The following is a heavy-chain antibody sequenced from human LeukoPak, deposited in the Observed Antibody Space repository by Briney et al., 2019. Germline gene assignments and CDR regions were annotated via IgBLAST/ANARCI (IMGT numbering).Heavy chain of an antibody. D-gene: IGHD5-12*01. V-gene: IGHV3-48*01. CDR2: ISSSSSTI. J-gene: IGHJ5*02. CDR1: GFSFSSYW. Sequence: GGSLRLSCATAGFSFSSYWMSWVRQAPGKGLEWVSYISSSSSTIYYADSVKGRFAISRDNAKNSLYLQMNSLRAEDTAVYYCARGYSGYDFPWGQGTLVTVSS. CDR3: ARGYSGYDFP.